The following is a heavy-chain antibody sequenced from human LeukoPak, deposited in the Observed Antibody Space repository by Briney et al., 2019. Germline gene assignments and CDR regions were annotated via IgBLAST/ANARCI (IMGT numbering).Heavy chain of an antibody. CDR3: ARGSSWYGYYYYMDV. V-gene: IGHV4-59*01. J-gene: IGHJ6*03. CDR2: IYYSGST. CDR1: GGSLSSYY. D-gene: IGHD6-13*01. Sequence: SGTLSLTRPVSGGSLSSYYWSWIRQPPRKGLEWIGYIYYSGSTNYNPSLKSRVTISVDTSKNQFSLKLSSVTAADTAVYYCARGSSWYGYYYYMDVWGKGTTVTVSS.